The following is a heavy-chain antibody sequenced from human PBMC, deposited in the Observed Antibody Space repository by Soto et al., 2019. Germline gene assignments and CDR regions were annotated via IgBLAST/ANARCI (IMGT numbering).Heavy chain of an antibody. J-gene: IGHJ4*02. D-gene: IGHD1-26*01. Sequence: SQTLSLTCAISGDSVSSNSAAWNWIRQSPSRGLEWLGRTYYRSKWYNDYAVSVKSRITINPDTSKNQFSLQLNSVTPKDTAVYYCAGARSTWGTTWYFDYRAQGTLVTVSA. CDR3: AGARSTWGTTWYFDY. CDR2: TYYRSKWYN. CDR1: GDSVSSNSAA. V-gene: IGHV6-1*01.